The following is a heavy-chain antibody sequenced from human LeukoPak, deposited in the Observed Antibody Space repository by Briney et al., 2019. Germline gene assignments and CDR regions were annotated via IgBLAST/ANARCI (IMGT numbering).Heavy chain of an antibody. CDR3: AKDLANSWTIDY. D-gene: IGHD1-1*01. CDR2: ISHSGSEK. J-gene: IGHJ4*02. V-gene: IGHV3-30*18. CDR1: GFTFSNAW. Sequence: GGSLRLSCAASGFTFSNAWMSWVRQAPGKGLEWVALISHSGSEKYYADSVEGRFTISRDNSRNTLYLQMNSLSVEDTAFYYCAKDLANSWTIDYWGQGTLVTVSS.